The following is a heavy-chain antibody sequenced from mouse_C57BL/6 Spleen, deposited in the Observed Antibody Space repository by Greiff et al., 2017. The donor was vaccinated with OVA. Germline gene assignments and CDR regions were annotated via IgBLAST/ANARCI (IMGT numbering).Heavy chain of an antibody. D-gene: IGHD2-5*01. V-gene: IGHV14-3*01. CDR2: IDPANGNT. CDR3: AREGYSNPGDY. J-gene: IGHJ2*01. CDR1: GFNFKNTY. Sequence: VQLQQSVAELVRPGASVKLSCTASGFNFKNTYMHWVKQRPEQGLEWIGRIDPANGNTKYAPKFQGKATITADTSSNTAYLQLSSLTSEDTAIYYCAREGYSNPGDYWGQGTTLTVPS.